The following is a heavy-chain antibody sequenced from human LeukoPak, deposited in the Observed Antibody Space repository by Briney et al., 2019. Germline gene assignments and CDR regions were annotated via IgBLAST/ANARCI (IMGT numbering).Heavy chain of an antibody. CDR1: GLTVTSNH. CDR2: IKSDGTT. Sequence: PGGSLRLSCAASGLTVTSNHMSWVRPAPGKGLEWVSLIKSDGTTEYADSVKGRFTISRDNSKNTLFLQMNSLRVEDTAVYYCARLRRGYWGRGTPVTVSS. J-gene: IGHJ4*02. V-gene: IGHV3-53*01. CDR3: ARLRRGY.